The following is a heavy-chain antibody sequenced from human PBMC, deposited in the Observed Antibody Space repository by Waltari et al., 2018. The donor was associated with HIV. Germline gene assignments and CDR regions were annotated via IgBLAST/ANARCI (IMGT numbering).Heavy chain of an antibody. CDR2: INQAGTER. Sequence: EVRLVESGGGWVQPGGSMVLTCERSGLTFSFCWLSWVRQAPGKGLEWVANINQAGTERHYVDSVRGRFTISRDNGKRSSFLQMNSLTVEDTAVYYCATTHGSGDYDNDFDYWGQGTLV. D-gene: IGHD3-10*01. J-gene: IGHJ4*02. CDR1: GLTFSFCW. V-gene: IGHV3-7*01. CDR3: ATTHGSGDYDNDFDY.